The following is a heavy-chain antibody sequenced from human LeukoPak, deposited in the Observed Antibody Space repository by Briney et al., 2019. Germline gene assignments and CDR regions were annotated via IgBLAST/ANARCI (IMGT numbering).Heavy chain of an antibody. Sequence: SVKVSCKASGGTFSSYAISWVRQAPGQGLERKGGIIPIFGTANYAQKFQGRVTITADESTSTAYMELSSLRSEDTAVYYCARGVRGELAYFDYWGQGTLVTVSS. CDR3: ARGVRGELAYFDY. CDR1: GGTFSSYA. V-gene: IGHV1-69*01. D-gene: IGHD1-26*01. CDR2: IIPIFGTA. J-gene: IGHJ4*02.